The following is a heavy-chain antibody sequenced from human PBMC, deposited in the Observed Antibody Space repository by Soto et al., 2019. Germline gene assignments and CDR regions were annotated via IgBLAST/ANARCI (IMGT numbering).Heavy chain of an antibody. CDR1: FLTYS. D-gene: IGHD1-26*01. Sequence: FLTYSMSWVRQAPGKGLEWVSSISSTSTYIYYADSVEGRLSISRDNAKSSLYLQMNSLRAEDTAVYYCARGTTHYYSYYMDVWGKGTTVTVSS. CDR2: ISSTSTYI. CDR3: ARGTTHYYSYYMDV. V-gene: IGHV3-21*01. J-gene: IGHJ6*03.